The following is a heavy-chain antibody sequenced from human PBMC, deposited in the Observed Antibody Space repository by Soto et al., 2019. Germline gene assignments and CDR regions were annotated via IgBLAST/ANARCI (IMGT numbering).Heavy chain of an antibody. CDR2: IKQDGSEK. Sequence: EVQLVESGGGLVQPGGSLRLSCAASGFTFSSYWMSWVRQAPGKGLEWVANIKQDGSEKYYVDSVEGRFTISRDNAKNSLYLQMNSLRAEDTAVYYCAREQGRLRWYPGGYFDYWGQGTLVTVSS. J-gene: IGHJ4*02. V-gene: IGHV3-7*03. CDR1: GFTFSSYW. CDR3: AREQGRLRWYPGGYFDY. D-gene: IGHD4-17*01.